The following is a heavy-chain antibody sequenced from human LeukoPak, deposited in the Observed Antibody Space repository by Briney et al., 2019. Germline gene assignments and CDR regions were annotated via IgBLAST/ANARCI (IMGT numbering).Heavy chain of an antibody. CDR1: GYTFTSYD. CDR3: ASSLGDTMVRGVSYFDY. V-gene: IGHV1-8*01. Sequence: ASVKVSCKASGYTFTSYDINWVRQATGQGLEWMGWMNPNSGNTGYAQKFQGRVTITADESTSTAYMELSSLRSEDTAVYYCASSLGDTMVRGVSYFDYWGQGTLVTVSS. D-gene: IGHD3-10*01. CDR2: MNPNSGNT. J-gene: IGHJ4*02.